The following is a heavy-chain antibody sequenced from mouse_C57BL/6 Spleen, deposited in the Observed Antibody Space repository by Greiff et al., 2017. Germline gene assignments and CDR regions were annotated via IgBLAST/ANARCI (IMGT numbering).Heavy chain of an antibody. CDR2: IDPSDSYT. Sequence: QVQLKESGAELVKPGASVKLSCKASGYTFTSYWMQWVKQRPGQGLEWIGEIDPSDSYTNYNQKFKGKATLTVDTSSSTAYMQLSSLTSEDSAVYYCARGWSHYFDYWGQGTTLTVSS. V-gene: IGHV1-50*01. J-gene: IGHJ2*01. D-gene: IGHD2-3*01. CDR3: ARGWSHYFDY. CDR1: GYTFTSYW.